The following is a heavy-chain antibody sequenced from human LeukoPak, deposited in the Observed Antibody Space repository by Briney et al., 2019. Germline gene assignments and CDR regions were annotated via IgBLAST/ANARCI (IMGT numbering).Heavy chain of an antibody. CDR2: ISWNSGSI. V-gene: IGHV3-9*01. J-gene: IGHJ4*02. CDR1: GFTFDDYA. Sequence: GRSLRLSCAASGFTFDDYAMHWARQAPGKGLEWVSGISWNSGSIGYADSVKGRFTISRDNAKNSLYLQMNSLRAEDTALYYCAGVRSSSGYWGQGTLVTVSS. CDR3: AGVRSSSGY. D-gene: IGHD6-13*01.